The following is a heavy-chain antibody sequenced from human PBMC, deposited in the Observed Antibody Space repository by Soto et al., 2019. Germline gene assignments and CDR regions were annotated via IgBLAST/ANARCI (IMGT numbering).Heavy chain of an antibody. CDR2: IYYSGST. CDR1: GGSISSYY. CDR3: ARDSGGSGSYYFDY. D-gene: IGHD3-10*01. V-gene: IGHV4-59*01. Sequence: ASETLSLTCTVSGGSISSYYWSWIRQPPGKGLEWIGYIYYSGSTNYNPSLKSRVTISVDTSKNQFSLKLSSVTAADTAVYYCARDSGGSGSYYFDYWGQGTLVTVSS. J-gene: IGHJ4*02.